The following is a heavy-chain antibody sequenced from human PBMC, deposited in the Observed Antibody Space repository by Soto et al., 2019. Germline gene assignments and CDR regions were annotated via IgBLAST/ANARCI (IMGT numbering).Heavy chain of an antibody. CDR1: GGSISSGGYY. Sequence: SETLSLTCTVSGGSISSGGYYWSWIRQHPGRGLEWIGYIYYSGSTYYNPSLKSRVTISVDTSKNQFSLKLSSVTAADTAVYYCARYIVVVPAAIEGSFDPWGQGTLVTVSS. V-gene: IGHV4-31*03. J-gene: IGHJ5*02. CDR3: ARYIVVVPAAIEGSFDP. CDR2: IYYSGST. D-gene: IGHD2-2*02.